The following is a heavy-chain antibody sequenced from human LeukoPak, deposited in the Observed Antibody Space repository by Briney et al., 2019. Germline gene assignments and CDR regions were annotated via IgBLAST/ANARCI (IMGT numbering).Heavy chain of an antibody. CDR1: GFTFSSYW. J-gene: IGHJ4*02. D-gene: IGHD1-26*01. CDR2: IEDDGDKR. V-gene: IGHV3-7*01. CDR3: AGSSGEWAPHAR. Sequence: GGSLRLSCAASGFTFSSYWMSWVRQAPGKGLEWVANIEDDGDKRYYVDSVKGRFTISRDNANNLLYLLMNSLRDEDTAVYYCAGSSGEWAPHARWGQGTLVTVSS.